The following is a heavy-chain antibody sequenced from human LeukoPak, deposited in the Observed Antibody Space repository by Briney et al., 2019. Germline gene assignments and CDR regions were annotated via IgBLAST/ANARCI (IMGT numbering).Heavy chain of an antibody. CDR2: ISYDGSNK. V-gene: IGHV3-30*04. Sequence: GGSLRLSCAASGFTFRSYAMHWVRQAPGKGLEWVAVISYDGSNKYYADSVKGRFTISRDNSKNTLYLQMNSLRAEDTAMYYCGRSDWIDPWGQGTLVTVSS. J-gene: IGHJ5*02. CDR1: GFTFRSYA. CDR3: GRSDWIDP.